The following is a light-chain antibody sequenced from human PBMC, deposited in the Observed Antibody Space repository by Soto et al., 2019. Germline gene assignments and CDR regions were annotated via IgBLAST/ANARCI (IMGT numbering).Light chain of an antibody. CDR1: QSISSW. CDR3: QHLT. J-gene: IGKJ4*01. Sequence: DIQMTQSPSTLSASVGDRVTITCRASQSISSWLAWYQQKPGKAPKLLIYDASSLESRVPSRFSGSGSGTEFTLTISSLQPDDFATYYCQHLTFGGGTKVDIK. V-gene: IGKV1-5*01. CDR2: DAS.